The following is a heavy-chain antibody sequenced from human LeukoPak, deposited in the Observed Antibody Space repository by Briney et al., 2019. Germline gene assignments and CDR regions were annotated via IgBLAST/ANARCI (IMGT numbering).Heavy chain of an antibody. CDR3: ATLGRNYFDS. J-gene: IGHJ4*02. CDR2: ISSSSSAI. D-gene: IGHD2-15*01. V-gene: IGHV3-11*01. Sequence: GGSLRLSCAASGFTFSDCYVTWIRQAPGKGLEWVSYISSSSSAIYYADSVKGRFTISRDYAKNSLYLQMNSLRAEDTAVYYCATLGRNYFDSWGQGTLVTVSS. CDR1: GFTFSDCY.